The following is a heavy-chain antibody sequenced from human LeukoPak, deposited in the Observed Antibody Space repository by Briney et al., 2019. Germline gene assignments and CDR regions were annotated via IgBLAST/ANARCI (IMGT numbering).Heavy chain of an antibody. D-gene: IGHD6-13*01. V-gene: IGHV3-33*01. CDR3: ARDPHIAAAGTIFDY. CDR2: IWYDGSNK. CDR1: GFTFSSYG. J-gene: IGHJ4*02. Sequence: GGSLRLSCAASGFTFSSYGMHWVRQAPGKGLEWVSLIWYDGSNKYYADSVKGRFTISRDNAKNSLYLQMNSLRDEDSAVYYCARDPHIAAAGTIFDYWGQGTLVTVSS.